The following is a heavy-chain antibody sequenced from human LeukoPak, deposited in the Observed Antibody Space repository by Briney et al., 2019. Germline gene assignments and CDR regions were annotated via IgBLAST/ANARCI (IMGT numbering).Heavy chain of an antibody. CDR2: INPNSGGT. CDR3: ARDFGYSSGWNFDY. Sequence: GASVKVSCKASGYTFTGYYMHWVRQAPGQGLELMGGINPNSGGTHYAQKFQCRVTMTRDTSISTAYMELSRLRSDDTAVYYCARDFGYSSGWNFDYWGQGTLVTVSS. J-gene: IGHJ4*02. CDR1: GYTFTGYY. V-gene: IGHV1-2*02. D-gene: IGHD6-19*01.